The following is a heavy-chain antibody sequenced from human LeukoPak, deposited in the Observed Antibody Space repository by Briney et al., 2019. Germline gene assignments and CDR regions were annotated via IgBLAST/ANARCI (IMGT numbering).Heavy chain of an antibody. CDR3: AKDISGVLRYFDY. CDR1: GFTFSDYY. Sequence: GGSLRLSCAASGFTFSDYYMSWIRQAPGKGLEWVSGISWNSGSIGYADSVKGRFTISRDNAKNSLYLQMNRLRAEDTALYYCAKDISGVLRYFDYWGQGTLVTVSS. CDR2: ISWNSGSI. J-gene: IGHJ4*02. D-gene: IGHD3-9*01. V-gene: IGHV3-9*01.